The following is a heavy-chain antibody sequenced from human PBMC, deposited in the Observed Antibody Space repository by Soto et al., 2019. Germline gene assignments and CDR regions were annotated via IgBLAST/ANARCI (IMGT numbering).Heavy chain of an antibody. J-gene: IGHJ6*02. CDR3: ATILTTMTPEEQYYDGFDV. CDR1: GFSVSSSY. D-gene: IGHD4-17*01. V-gene: IGHV3-66*01. CDR2: IDSGGST. Sequence: EVQLVESGGGLVQPGGSLRLSCAASGFSVSSSYMNWVRQAPGKGLEWVSVIDSGGSTDHADSVKGRFTISTDNSKNTVFLQMNRLRAEDTAVYYCATILTTMTPEEQYYDGFDVWGQGTTVTVSS.